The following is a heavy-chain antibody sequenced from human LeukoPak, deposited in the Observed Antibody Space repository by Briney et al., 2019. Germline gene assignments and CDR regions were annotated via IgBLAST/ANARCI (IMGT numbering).Heavy chain of an antibody. CDR2: IIPIFGTA. CDR1: GGTFSSYA. V-gene: IGHV1-69*05. D-gene: IGHD5-18*01. J-gene: IGHJ3*02. CDR3: ARDLSRYSYGYRAFDI. Sequence: SVKVSCKASGGTFSSYAISWVRQAPGQGLEWMGGIIPIFGTANYAQKFQGRVTITTDESTSTAYMELSSLRSEDTAVYYCARDLSRYSYGYRAFDIWGQWTMVTVSS.